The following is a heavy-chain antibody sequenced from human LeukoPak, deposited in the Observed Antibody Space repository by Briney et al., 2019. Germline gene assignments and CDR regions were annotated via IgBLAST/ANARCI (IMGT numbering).Heavy chain of an antibody. CDR2: IYTSGST. CDR1: GGSISSYY. D-gene: IGHD1-26*01. J-gene: IGHJ4*02. V-gene: IGHV4-4*07. CDR3: ARGGWDWTDFDY. Sequence: SETLSLTCTVSGGSISSYYWIWIRQPAGKGLEWIGRIYTSGSTNYNPSLKSRVTMSVDTSKNQFSLKLSSVTAADTAVYYCARGGWDWTDFDYWGQGTLVTVFS.